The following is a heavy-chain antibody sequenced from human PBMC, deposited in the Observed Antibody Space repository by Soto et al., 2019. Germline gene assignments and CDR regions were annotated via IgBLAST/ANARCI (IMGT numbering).Heavy chain of an antibody. CDR2: IIPIFGTA. D-gene: IGHD3-22*01. CDR3: ARALTYYYDSSGYYPEYFQH. J-gene: IGHJ1*01. Sequence: ASVKVSCKASGGTFSSYAISWVRQAPGQGLEWMGGIIPIFGTANYAQKFQGRVTITADESTSTAYMELSSLRSEDTAVYYCARALTYYYDSSGYYPEYFQHWGQGTLVTVSS. V-gene: IGHV1-69*13. CDR1: GGTFSSYA.